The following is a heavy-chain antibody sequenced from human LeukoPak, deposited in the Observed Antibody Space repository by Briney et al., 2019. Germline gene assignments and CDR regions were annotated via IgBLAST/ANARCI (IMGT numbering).Heavy chain of an antibody. Sequence: ASVKVSCEASGYTFTSYGISWVRQAPGHALVWMGWISAYNGNTNYAQKLQGRVTMTTDTSTSTAYMELRSLRSDDTAVYYCARDLSYYYVGSGPNDYWGQGTLVTVSS. V-gene: IGHV1-18*01. CDR3: ARDLSYYYVGSGPNDY. CDR2: ISAYNGNT. CDR1: GYTFTSYG. J-gene: IGHJ4*02. D-gene: IGHD3-22*01.